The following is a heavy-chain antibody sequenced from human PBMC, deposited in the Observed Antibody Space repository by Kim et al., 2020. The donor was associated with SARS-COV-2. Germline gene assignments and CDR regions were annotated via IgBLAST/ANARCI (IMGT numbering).Heavy chain of an antibody. CDR3: ARGELFAYCGGDCYSGPDY. CDR2: IYYSGSS. CDR1: GGSISSGGYY. D-gene: IGHD2-21*02. J-gene: IGHJ4*02. V-gene: IGHV4-31*03. Sequence: SETLSLTCTVSGGSISSGGYYWSWIRQHPGKGLEWIGYIYYSGSSYYNPSLKSRVTISVDTSKNQFSLKLSSVTAADTAVYYCARGELFAYCGGDCYSGPDYWGQGTLVTVSS.